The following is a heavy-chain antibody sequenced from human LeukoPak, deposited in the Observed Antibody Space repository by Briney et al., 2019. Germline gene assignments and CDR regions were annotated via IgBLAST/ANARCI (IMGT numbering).Heavy chain of an antibody. V-gene: IGHV1-69*06. CDR3: ARERRAGIQLWLRGGSYMDV. J-gene: IGHJ6*03. CDR1: GGTFSRYA. D-gene: IGHD5-18*01. Sequence: SVKVSCKASGGTFSRYAISWVRQAPGQGLEWMGGIIPIFGTANYAQKFQGRVTITADKSTSTAYMELSSLRSEDTAVYYCARERRAGIQLWLRGGSYMDVWGKGTTVTVSS. CDR2: IIPIFGTA.